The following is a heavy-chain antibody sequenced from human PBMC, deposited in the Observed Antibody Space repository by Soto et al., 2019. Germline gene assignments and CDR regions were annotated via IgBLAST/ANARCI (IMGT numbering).Heavy chain of an antibody. CDR2: ISSSSSTI. D-gene: IGHD2-8*01. V-gene: IGHV3-48*02. CDR1: GFTFSSYS. Sequence: PGGSLRLSCAASGFTFSSYSMNWVRQAPGKGLEWVSYISSSSSTIYYADSVKGRFTISRDNAKNSLYLQMNSLRDEDTAVYYCASSVYAPGYYYYGMDVWGQGTTVTVSS. J-gene: IGHJ6*02. CDR3: ASSVYAPGYYYYGMDV.